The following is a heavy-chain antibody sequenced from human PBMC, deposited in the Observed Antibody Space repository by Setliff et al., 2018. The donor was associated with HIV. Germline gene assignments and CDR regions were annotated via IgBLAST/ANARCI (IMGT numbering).Heavy chain of an antibody. CDR2: INHSGKT. CDR1: GGSLSGHY. Sequence: SETLSLTCAVYGGSLSGHYWTWIRQPPGEGLEWIGEINHSGKTNYNPSLRSRVTISLDTSTSQFSLRLNSVTAADTAHYFCVVYFIGNGGRGLWGQGTQVTVS. V-gene: IGHV4-34*01. CDR3: VVYFIGNGGRGL. J-gene: IGHJ4*02. D-gene: IGHD2-15*01.